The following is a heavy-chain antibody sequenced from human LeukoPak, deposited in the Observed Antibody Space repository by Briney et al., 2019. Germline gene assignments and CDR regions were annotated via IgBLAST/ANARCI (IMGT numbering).Heavy chain of an antibody. V-gene: IGHV3-33*03. J-gene: IGHJ4*02. CDR2: IWYDGSNK. D-gene: IGHD3-10*01. CDR3: AQDHGRNYPSSPIAH. CDR1: GFTFSSYG. Sequence: PGGSLRLSCAASGFTFSSYGMHWVRPAPGKGLEGVAVIWYDGSNKYYVDSVKGRFTISRHKPNNKLFLYLNSLTAEDTAVYYCAQDHGRNYPSSPIAHWGQGTLFTVSS.